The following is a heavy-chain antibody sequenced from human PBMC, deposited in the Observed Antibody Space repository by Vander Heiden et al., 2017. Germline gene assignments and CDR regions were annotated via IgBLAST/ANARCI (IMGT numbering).Heavy chain of an antibody. J-gene: IGHJ4*02. CDR1: GFIFSTSW. CDR2: IKQDGSEK. V-gene: IGHV3-7*01. D-gene: IGHD3-10*01. CDR3: ATSMSRGTD. Sequence: EVQLVESGGGLVQPGGSLRVSCGASGFIFSTSWMTWVRQASGKGLEWVANIKQDGSEKNYVDSVKGRFTISRDNAKNSLYLPMNSLRAEDTSVYYCATSMSRGTDWGQGTLVTVSS.